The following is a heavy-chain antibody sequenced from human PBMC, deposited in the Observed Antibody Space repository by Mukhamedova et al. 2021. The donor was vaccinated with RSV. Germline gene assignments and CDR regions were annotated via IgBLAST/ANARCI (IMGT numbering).Heavy chain of an antibody. V-gene: IGHV3-13*01. D-gene: IGHD2-15*01. J-gene: IGHJ5*02. Sequence: DMHWVRQVAGKGLEWVSGIGTAGDTYYPGSVKGRFTSSRENAKNSLFLQMDSLRAGDTAVYYCVRGSYCSGGGCYPIGGFDPWG. CDR2: IGTAGDT. CDR3: VRGSYCSGGGCYPIGGFDP. CDR1: D.